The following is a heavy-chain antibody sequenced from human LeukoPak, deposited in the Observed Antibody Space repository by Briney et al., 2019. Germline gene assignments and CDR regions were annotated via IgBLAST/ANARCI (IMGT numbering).Heavy chain of an antibody. J-gene: IGHJ4*02. CDR3: ARGIENYFDY. CDR2: INHSGST. CDR1: PGSFSGYY. Sequence: SETLSLTCAVYPGSFSGYYWSWIRQSPGKGLEWIGEINHSGSTNYNPSLKSRVTMSVDTSKNQFSLKLSSVTAADTAVYYCARGIENYFDYWGQGTLVTVSS. V-gene: IGHV4-34*01. D-gene: IGHD1-26*01.